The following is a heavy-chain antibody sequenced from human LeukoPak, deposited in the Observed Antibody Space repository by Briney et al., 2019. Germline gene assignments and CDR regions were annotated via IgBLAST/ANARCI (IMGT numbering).Heavy chain of an antibody. CDR2: IYSGGST. CDR3: AREWDSSGYFSN. D-gene: IGHD3-22*01. V-gene: IGHV3-53*01. CDR1: GFTVSSSY. J-gene: IGHJ4*02. Sequence: PGGSLRLSCAASGFTVSSSYMSWVRQAPGKGLEWVPVIYSGGSTYYADSVKGRFTISRDNSKNTLYLQMNSLRAEDTAVYYCAREWDSSGYFSNWGRGTLVTVSS.